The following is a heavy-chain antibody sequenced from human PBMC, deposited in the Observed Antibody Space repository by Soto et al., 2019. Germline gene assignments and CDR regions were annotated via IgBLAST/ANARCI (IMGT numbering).Heavy chain of an antibody. CDR1: GFTFSSYA. J-gene: IGHJ4*02. D-gene: IGHD3-3*01. Sequence: GGSLRLSCAASGFTFSSYAMHWVRQAPGKGLEWVAVISYDGSNKYYADSVKGRFTISRDNSKNTLYLQMNSLRAEDTAVYYCVGSLPRGVIPQPFFDYWGQGTLVTVSS. CDR3: VGSLPRGVIPQPFFDY. CDR2: ISYDGSNK. V-gene: IGHV3-30-3*01.